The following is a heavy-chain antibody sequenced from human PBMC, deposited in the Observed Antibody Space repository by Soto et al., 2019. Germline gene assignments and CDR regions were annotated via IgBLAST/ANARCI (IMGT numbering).Heavy chain of an antibody. CDR2: ISAHNGNT. Sequence: QVHLVQSGAEVKKPGASVKVSCKGSGYTFTSYGITWVRQAPGQGLEWMGWISAHNGNTDYAQKLQGRVTGTRDTSTSTAYMELRSWRSDDTAVYYCARGRYGDYWGQGAVVTVSS. V-gene: IGHV1-18*01. J-gene: IGHJ4*02. D-gene: IGHD1-1*01. CDR3: ARGRYGDY. CDR1: GYTFTSYG.